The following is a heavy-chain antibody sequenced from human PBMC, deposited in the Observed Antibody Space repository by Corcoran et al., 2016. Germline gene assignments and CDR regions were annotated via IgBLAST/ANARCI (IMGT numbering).Heavy chain of an antibody. Sequence: QVQLVQSGAEVKKPGSSVKVSCKASGGTLSSYAISWVRQAPGQGLEWMGGIIPIFGTANYARKFQGRVTITADESTTTDYMELSSLRSEDTAVDYCAWGRRHRYDVWGQGTTVTVSS. CDR2: IIPIFGTA. CDR3: AWGRRHRYDV. V-gene: IGHV1-69*01. CDR1: GGTLSSYA. J-gene: IGHJ6*02. D-gene: IGHD1-20*01.